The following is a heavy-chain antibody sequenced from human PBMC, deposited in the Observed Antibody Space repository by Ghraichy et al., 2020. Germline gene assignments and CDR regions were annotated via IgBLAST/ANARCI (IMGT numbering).Heavy chain of an antibody. V-gene: IGHV4-59*01. Sequence: SETLSLTCSVSGGSINTYYWSWIRQSPGKGLEWIGYLYNNGSTNYNPSLRSRVTISGDTSNNQFSLNLSSVTTTDTAVYYCARIRVVTQTGGRWYFDLWGRGTLVTVSS. CDR1: GGSINTYY. J-gene: IGHJ2*01. CDR3: ARIRVVTQTGGRWYFDL. CDR2: LYNNGST. D-gene: IGHD2-21*02.